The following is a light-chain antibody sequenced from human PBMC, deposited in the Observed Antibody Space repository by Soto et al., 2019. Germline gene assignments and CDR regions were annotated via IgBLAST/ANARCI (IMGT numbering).Light chain of an antibody. CDR2: DAS. V-gene: IGKV3-11*01. CDR3: QQRSNWIFT. J-gene: IGKJ3*01. CDR1: QSISTY. Sequence: EIVLTQSPATLSLSPGERATLSCRASQSISTYLAWYQQKPGQPPRLLIYDASNRATGIPARFSGSGSGTAFTLTISSLEPEDFAVYYCQQRSNWIFTFGPGTKVDIK.